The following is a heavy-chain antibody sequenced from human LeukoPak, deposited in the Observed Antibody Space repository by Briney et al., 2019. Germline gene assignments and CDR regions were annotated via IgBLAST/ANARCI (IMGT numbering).Heavy chain of an antibody. CDR3: AREEMATSNPDY. J-gene: IGHJ4*02. Sequence: GGSLRLSCAASGFTFSSYEMNWVRQAPGKGLEWVSSISSSSSYIYYADSVKGRFTISRDNAKNSLYLQMNSLRAEDTAVYYCAREEMATSNPDYWGQGTLVTVSS. V-gene: IGHV3-21*01. CDR1: GFTFSSYE. CDR2: ISSSSSYI. D-gene: IGHD5-24*01.